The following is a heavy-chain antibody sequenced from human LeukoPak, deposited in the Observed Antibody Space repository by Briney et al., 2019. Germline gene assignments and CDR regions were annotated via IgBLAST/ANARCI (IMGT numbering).Heavy chain of an antibody. CDR3: ARVWGTYYYGSGSYSFFDY. CDR2: IFHLGNT. J-gene: IGHJ4*02. CDR1: GYSITNAYY. V-gene: IGHV4-38-2*02. Sequence: SETLSLTCSVSGYSITNAYYWGWIRQPPGKGLEWIGSIFHLGNTHYNPSLKSRVTISVDTSKNQFSLKLSSVTAADTAVYYCARVWGTYYYGSGSYSFFDYWGQGTLVTVSS. D-gene: IGHD3-10*01.